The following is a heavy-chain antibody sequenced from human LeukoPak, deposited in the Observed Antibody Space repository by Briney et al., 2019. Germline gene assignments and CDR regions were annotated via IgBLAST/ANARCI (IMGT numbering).Heavy chain of an antibody. D-gene: IGHD2-15*01. Sequence: ASVKVSCKASGYTFTSYAISWVRQAPGQGLEWMGGIIPIFGTANYAQKFQGRVTITADKSTSTAYMELSSLRSEDTAVYYCASGTVVAALDYYYYMDVWGKGTTVTVSS. V-gene: IGHV1-69*06. CDR2: IIPIFGTA. CDR1: GYTFTSYA. J-gene: IGHJ6*03. CDR3: ASGTVVAALDYYYYMDV.